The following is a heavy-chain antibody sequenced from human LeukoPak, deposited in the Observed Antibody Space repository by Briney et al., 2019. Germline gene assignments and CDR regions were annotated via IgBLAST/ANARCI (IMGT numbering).Heavy chain of an antibody. CDR2: IFGSGGSA. CDR3: ARDLSSSWLDY. CDR1: GFTFNSYA. V-gene: IGHV3-23*01. D-gene: IGHD6-13*01. J-gene: IGHJ4*02. Sequence: GGSLRLSCAASGFTFNSYAMYWVRQAPGKGLEWVSGIFGSGGSAHYADSVKGRFTISRDNAKNSLYLQMNSLRAEDTAVYYCARDLSSSWLDYWGQGTLVTVSS.